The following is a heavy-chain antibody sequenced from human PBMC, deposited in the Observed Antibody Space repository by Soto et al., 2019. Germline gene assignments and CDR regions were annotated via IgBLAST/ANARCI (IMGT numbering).Heavy chain of an antibody. V-gene: IGHV1-46*01. D-gene: IGHD3-10*01. CDR1: GYTFTTYY. CDR2: IDPTSGSA. CDR3: ARERYYGSGNYYTRHWFDS. J-gene: IGHJ5*01. Sequence: ASVKVSCKASGYTFTTYYIHWVRQAPGQGLEWMGIIDPTSGSAGYAQKFQVSVTMTRDTPTSTFYMELSSLRSEDTAVYYCARERYYGSGNYYTRHWFDSWGQGTLVTVSS.